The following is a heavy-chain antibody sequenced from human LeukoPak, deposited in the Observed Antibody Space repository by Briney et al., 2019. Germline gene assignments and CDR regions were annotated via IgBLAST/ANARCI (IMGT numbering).Heavy chain of an antibody. D-gene: IGHD6-13*01. Sequence: GGSLRLSCAASGITFSSYGMSWVRQAPGKGLEWVSSISSTGGTTYYADSVKGRFTISRDNSKNTLYLQMKSLRAEGTAVYYCAKYSSSWYTDYFDYWGQGTLVTVSS. J-gene: IGHJ4*02. CDR3: AKYSSSWYTDYFDY. V-gene: IGHV3-23*01. CDR1: GITFSSYG. CDR2: ISSTGGTT.